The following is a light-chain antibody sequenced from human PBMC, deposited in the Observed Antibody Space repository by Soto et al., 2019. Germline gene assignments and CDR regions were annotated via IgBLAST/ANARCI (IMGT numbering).Light chain of an antibody. CDR2: EVS. CDR1: SSDVGAYNY. V-gene: IGLV2-8*01. Sequence: QSALTQPPSASGSPGQSVTISCTGTSSDVGAYNYVSWYQQHPGKAPKLMMYEVSKRPSGVPDRFSGSKSGNTASLTVSGLQAEDEADYYCSSYAGSNNFVVFGGGTQLTV. CDR3: SSYAGSNNFVV. J-gene: IGLJ3*02.